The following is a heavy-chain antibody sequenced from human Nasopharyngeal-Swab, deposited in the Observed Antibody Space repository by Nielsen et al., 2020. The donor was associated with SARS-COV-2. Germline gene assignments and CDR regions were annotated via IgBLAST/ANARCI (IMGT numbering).Heavy chain of an antibody. J-gene: IGHJ4*02. CDR2: ISSSGAHV. D-gene: IGHD4-11*01. Sequence: GESLKISCEASGFTFSSNAMNWVRQAPGKGLEWVSSISSSGAHVYQPDSVRGRFTISRDNAKNSLYLQMNSLRVEDTAVYYCARGRGNYGNYYFDYWGQGTLVTVSS. CDR1: GFTFSSNA. V-gene: IGHV3-21*01. CDR3: ARGRGNYGNYYFDY.